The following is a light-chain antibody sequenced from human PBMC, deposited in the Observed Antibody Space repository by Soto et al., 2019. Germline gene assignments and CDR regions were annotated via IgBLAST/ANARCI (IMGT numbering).Light chain of an antibody. CDR3: SSYAISSSLYI. V-gene: IGLV2-14*02. J-gene: IGLJ1*01. CDR1: SNDVGSYNL. CDR2: DVS. Sequence: QSALTQPASVSGSPGQSITISCTGTSNDVGSYNLVSWYQQHPNKAPKLMISDVSNRPSGVSDRFSGSKSGNTASLTISGLQAEDEADYYCSSYAISSSLYIFGTGTKLTVL.